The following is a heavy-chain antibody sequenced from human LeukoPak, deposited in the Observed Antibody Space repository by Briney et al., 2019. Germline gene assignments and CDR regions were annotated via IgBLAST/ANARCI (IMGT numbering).Heavy chain of an antibody. CDR1: GGAFSGYY. V-gene: IGHV4-34*01. CDR2: INHSGST. Sequence: SETLFLTCAVSGGAFSGYYWSWIRQPPGKGLEWIGEINHSGSTNYNPSLKSRVTISVDTSKNQFSLKLSSVTAADTAVYYGARDRDYYGSGSLSPDYWGQGTLVTVSS. CDR3: ARDRDYYGSGSLSPDY. D-gene: IGHD3-10*01. J-gene: IGHJ4*02.